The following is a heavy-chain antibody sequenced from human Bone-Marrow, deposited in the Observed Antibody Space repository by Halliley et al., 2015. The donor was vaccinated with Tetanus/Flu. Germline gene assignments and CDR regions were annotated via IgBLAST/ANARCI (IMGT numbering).Heavy chain of an antibody. V-gene: IGHV3-23*01. Sequence: SLRLSCAASGFTFSNYAMSWVRQAPGKGLEWVSAISTTGGSTYYADSVKDRFTVSRDNSKTTLYLQMNSLRAEDTAVYYCAIDIYDYRDYLRAEYFQHGGQGTLVTVSS. CDR2: ISTTGGST. J-gene: IGHJ1*01. CDR3: AIDIYDYRDYLRAEYFQH. CDR1: GFTFSNYA. D-gene: IGHD4-17*01.